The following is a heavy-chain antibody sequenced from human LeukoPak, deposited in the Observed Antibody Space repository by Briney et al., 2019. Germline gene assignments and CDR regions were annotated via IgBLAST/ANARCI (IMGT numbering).Heavy chain of an antibody. V-gene: IGHV3-30-3*01. CDR2: ISYDGSNK. CDR3: ARGGSYHGGQVTDDY. J-gene: IGHJ4*02. CDR1: GFTFSSYA. D-gene: IGHD1-26*01. Sequence: GGSLRLSCAASGFTFSSYAMHWVRQAPGKGLEWVAVISYDGSNKYYADSVKGRFTISRDNSKNTLYLQMNSLKVEDTAVYYCARGGSYHGGQVTDDYWGQGTLVTVSS.